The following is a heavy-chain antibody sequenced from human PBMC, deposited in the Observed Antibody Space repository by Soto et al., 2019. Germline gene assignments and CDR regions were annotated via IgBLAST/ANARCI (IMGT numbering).Heavy chain of an antibody. Sequence: QLQLQESGSGLVKPSQTLSLTCAVSGGSISSGGYSWSWIRQPPGKGLEWIGYIYHSGSTYYNPSLKSRVTISVDRSKNQFSLKLSSVTAADTAVYYCARGSGSYPKGVNYFDYWGQGTLVTVSS. CDR3: ARGSGSYPKGVNYFDY. CDR1: GGSISSGGYS. V-gene: IGHV4-30-2*01. J-gene: IGHJ4*02. CDR2: IYHSGST. D-gene: IGHD1-26*01.